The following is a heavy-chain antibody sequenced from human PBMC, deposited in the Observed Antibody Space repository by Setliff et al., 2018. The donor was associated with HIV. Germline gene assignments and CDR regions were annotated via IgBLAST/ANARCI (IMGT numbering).Heavy chain of an antibody. CDR2: VHSTGTT. J-gene: IGHJ3*01. Sequence: SETLSLTCTVSGGSFSTYYWSWIRQPAGEGPEYIGRVHSTGTTIYNPSLKSRVTMSVDSSKNQLSLKLRSVTAADTAVYYCARAPIPKIGGRLEPYAFDRWGQGTKVTVSS. CDR3: ARAPIPKIGGRLEPYAFDR. D-gene: IGHD3-16*01. V-gene: IGHV4-4*07. CDR1: GGSFSTYY.